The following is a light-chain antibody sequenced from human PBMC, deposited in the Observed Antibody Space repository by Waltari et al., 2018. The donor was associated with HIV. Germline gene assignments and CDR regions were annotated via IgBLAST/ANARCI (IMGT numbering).Light chain of an antibody. Sequence: QSVLPQPPSASGTPGQSVTIFCSGSSSNIGSNTLNWYQHLPGTAPKLLIYNNNQRPSGVPERFSGSKSGTSASLAISGLQSEDEADYYCAAWDDSLNGRVFGGGTKLTVL. CDR1: SSNIGSNT. J-gene: IGLJ2*01. CDR2: NNN. CDR3: AAWDDSLNGRV. V-gene: IGLV1-44*01.